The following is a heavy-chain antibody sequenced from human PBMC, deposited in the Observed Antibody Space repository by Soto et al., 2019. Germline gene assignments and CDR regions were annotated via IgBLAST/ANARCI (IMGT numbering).Heavy chain of an antibody. J-gene: IGHJ5*02. V-gene: IGHV3-23*01. CDR2: ISGSGGST. Sequence: GGSLRLSCAASGFTFSSYAMSWVRQAPGKGLEWVSAISGSGGSTYYADSVKGRFTISRDNSRNTLYLQMNSLRAEDTAVYYCAKGGRFLEWFPWLDPWGQGTLVTVSS. CDR3: AKGGRFLEWFPWLDP. D-gene: IGHD3-3*01. CDR1: GFTFSSYA.